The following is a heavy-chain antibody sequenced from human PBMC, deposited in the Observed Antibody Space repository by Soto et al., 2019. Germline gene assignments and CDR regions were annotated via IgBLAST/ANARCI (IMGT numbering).Heavy chain of an antibody. J-gene: IGHJ4*02. V-gene: IGHV1-69*06. CDR2: IIPLSGTT. Sequence: QEQLVQAGAEVKKPGSSVKVSCKASGGTFSYGLSWVRRAPGQGLEWMGGIIPLSGTTKAAQQFQGRVTMTADISTNTAYMELSSLRSGDTAVYYCARQGFSGSYYAYWGQGTLVTVSS. CDR3: ARQGFSGSYYAY. CDR1: GGTFSYG. D-gene: IGHD1-26*01.